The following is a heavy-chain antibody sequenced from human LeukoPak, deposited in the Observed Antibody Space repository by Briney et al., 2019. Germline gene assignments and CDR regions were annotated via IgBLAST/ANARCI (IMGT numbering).Heavy chain of an antibody. J-gene: IGHJ4*02. V-gene: IGHV4-59*01. CDR2: IYYSGST. D-gene: IGHD5-18*01. CDR1: GGSISSYY. CDR3: ARIILDSYGYWSFDY. Sequence: SETLSLTCTVSGGSISSYYWSWIRHPPGKGLEWIGYIYYSGSTNYNPSLKSRVTISVDTSKNQFSLKLSSVTAADTAVYYCARIILDSYGYWSFDYWGQGTLVTVSS.